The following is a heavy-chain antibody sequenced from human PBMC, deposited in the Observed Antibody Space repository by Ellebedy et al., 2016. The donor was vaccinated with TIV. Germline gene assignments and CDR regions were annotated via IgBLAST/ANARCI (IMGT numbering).Heavy chain of an antibody. CDR3: ARDLGYYYGMDV. J-gene: IGHJ6*02. CDR2: ISYDGSNK. Sequence: PGGSLRLSCAASGFTFSSYAMHWVRQAPGKGLEWVAVISYDGSNKYYADSVKGRFTISRYNSKNTLYLQMNSLRAEDTAVYYCARDLGYYYGMDVWGQGTTVTVSS. D-gene: IGHD3-16*01. CDR1: GFTFSSYA. V-gene: IGHV3-30*01.